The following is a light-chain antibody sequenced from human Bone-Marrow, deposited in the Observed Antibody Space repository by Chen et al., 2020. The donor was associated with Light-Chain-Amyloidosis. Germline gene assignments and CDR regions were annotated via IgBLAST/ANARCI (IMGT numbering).Light chain of an antibody. CDR2: DDS. CDR3: QVWDRSSDRPV. V-gene: IGLV3-21*02. J-gene: IGLJ3*02. CDR1: NIGSTS. Sequence: SYVLTQPSSVSVAPGQTATIACGGNNIGSTSVHWYQQTPGQAPLLVVYDDSDRPSGIPERLSGSISGNTATLTSSRVEAGDEADYYCQVWDRSSDRPVFGGGTKLTVL.